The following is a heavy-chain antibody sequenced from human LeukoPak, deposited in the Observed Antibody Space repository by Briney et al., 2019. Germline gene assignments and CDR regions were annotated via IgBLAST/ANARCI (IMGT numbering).Heavy chain of an antibody. CDR2: ISGSGGST. J-gene: IGHJ4*02. D-gene: IGHD4-23*01. CDR3: AKAVYYGGNLRYFDY. Sequence: GGSLRHSCAASGFTFSSYAMSWVRQAPGKGLEWVSAISGSGGSTYYADSVKGRFTISRDNSKNTLYLQMNSLRAEDTAVYYCAKAVYYGGNLRYFDYWGQGTLVTVSS. V-gene: IGHV3-23*01. CDR1: GFTFSSYA.